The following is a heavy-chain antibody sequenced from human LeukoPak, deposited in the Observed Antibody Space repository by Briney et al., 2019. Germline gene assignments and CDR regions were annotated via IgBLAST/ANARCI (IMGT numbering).Heavy chain of an antibody. V-gene: IGHV3-30*18. CDR3: AKDSSAIAYCGGDCYPGIDY. CDR2: ILYDGGNQ. J-gene: IGHJ4*02. D-gene: IGHD2-21*02. CDR1: GFSLSSYG. Sequence: GRSLRLSCAVSGFSLSSYGMHWVRQAPGKGLEWAAVILYDGGNQFYADSVKGRFTISRDNSKTTLYLQMNSLRAEDTAVYYCAKDSSAIAYCGGDCYPGIDYWGQGTLVTVSS.